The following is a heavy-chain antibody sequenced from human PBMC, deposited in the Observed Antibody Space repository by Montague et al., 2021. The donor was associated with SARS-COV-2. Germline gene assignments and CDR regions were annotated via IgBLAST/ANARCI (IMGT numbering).Heavy chain of an antibody. CDR1: GGSISSYY. J-gene: IGHJ4*02. D-gene: IGHD6-19*01. CDR2: IYYSGST. Sequence: SETLSLTCTVSGGSISSYYWSWIRQPPGKGLEWIGYIYYSGSTXXXPSXXXRVTISVDTSKNQFSLKLSSVTAAGTAVYYCARSWGQWLLWGYYFDYWGQGTLVTVSS. CDR3: ARSWGQWLLWGYYFDY. V-gene: IGHV4-59*08.